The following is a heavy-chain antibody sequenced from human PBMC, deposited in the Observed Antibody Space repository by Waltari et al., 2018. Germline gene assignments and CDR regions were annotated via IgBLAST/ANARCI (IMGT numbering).Heavy chain of an antibody. CDR3: ANSPGSGSSRVP. Sequence: EVQLLESGGGLVQPGGSLRLSCAASGFTFSSYAMSWVRQAPGKGGEGVSAISGSGGSTYYADSVKGRFTISRDKSKNTLYLQMNSLRAEDTAVYYCANSPGSGSSRVPWGQGTLVTVSS. J-gene: IGHJ5*02. CDR1: GFTFSSYA. CDR2: ISGSGGST. V-gene: IGHV3-23*01. D-gene: IGHD3-10*01.